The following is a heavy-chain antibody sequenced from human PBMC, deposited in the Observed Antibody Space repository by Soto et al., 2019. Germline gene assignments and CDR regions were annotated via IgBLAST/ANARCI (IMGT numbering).Heavy chain of an antibody. CDR2: IFWDDDA. J-gene: IGHJ1*01. D-gene: IGHD2-2*01. V-gene: IGHV2-5*02. Sequence: QITLRESGPALVKPTQTLTLTCTFSGFSLSTNGVAVGWIRQPPGKALEWLALIFWDDDARYSPSLKSRLTITKDTSTNQVVLIMTTMDPVDTGTYYCTHTSGPSSTGADNWGQGTQVTVSS. CDR1: GFSLSTNGVA. CDR3: THTSGPSSTGADN.